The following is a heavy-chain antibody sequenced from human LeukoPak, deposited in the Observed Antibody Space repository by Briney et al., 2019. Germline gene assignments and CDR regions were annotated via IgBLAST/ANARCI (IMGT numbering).Heavy chain of an antibody. CDR2: IKQDGSEK. CDR3: AVLRFLEWLTYYFDY. J-gene: IGHJ4*02. D-gene: IGHD3-3*01. Sequence: GGSLGLSCAASGFTFSSYWMSWVRQAPGKGLEWVANIKQDGSEKYYVDSVKGRFTISRDNAKNSLYLQMNSLRAEDTAVYYCAVLRFLEWLTYYFDYWGQGTLVTVSS. CDR1: GFTFSSYW. V-gene: IGHV3-7*01.